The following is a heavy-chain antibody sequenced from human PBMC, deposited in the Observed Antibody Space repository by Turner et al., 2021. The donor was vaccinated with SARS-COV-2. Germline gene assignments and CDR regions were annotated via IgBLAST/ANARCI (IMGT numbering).Heavy chain of an antibody. V-gene: IGHV3-21*01. CDR2: ISSGSTYI. J-gene: IGHJ4*02. CDR1: GFTFSSFG. CDR3: ARDYHFDY. Sequence: EVQLVGSGGGLVKPGGSLRLSCAASGFTFSSFGMNWVRQAPGKGLEWVSSISSGSTYIYYADSVKGRFTISRDNAKNSLYLQMNSLRAEDTAVYYCARDYHFDYWGQGTLVTVSS.